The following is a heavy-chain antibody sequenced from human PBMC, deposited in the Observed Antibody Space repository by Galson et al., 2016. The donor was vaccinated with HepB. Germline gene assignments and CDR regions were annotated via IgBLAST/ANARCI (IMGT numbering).Heavy chain of an antibody. V-gene: IGHV3-23*01. CDR3: AKEPSSVSSWWFDY. J-gene: IGHJ4*02. Sequence: SLRLSCAVSGFSFTTYAMSWVRQAPGKGLEWVSAISGTDDTTYHADSVKGRFTISRDNSQNTLYLQINSLRAEDTAVYHCAKEPSSVSSWWFDYWGQGTLVIVSS. CDR2: ISGTDDTT. CDR1: GFSFTTYA. D-gene: IGHD6-13*01.